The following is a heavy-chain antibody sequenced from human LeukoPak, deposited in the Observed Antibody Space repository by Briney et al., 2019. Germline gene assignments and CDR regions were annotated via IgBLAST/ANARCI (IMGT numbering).Heavy chain of an antibody. V-gene: IGHV4-34*01. J-gene: IGHJ4*02. CDR1: GGSISGYY. Sequence: SETLSLTCTVSGGSISGYYWSWIRQPPGKGLEWIGEINHSGSTNYNPSLKSRVTISVDTSKNQFSLKLSSVTAADTAVYYCARGFPGSSGWYDYFDYWGQGTLVTVSS. D-gene: IGHD6-19*01. CDR2: INHSGST. CDR3: ARGFPGSSGWYDYFDY.